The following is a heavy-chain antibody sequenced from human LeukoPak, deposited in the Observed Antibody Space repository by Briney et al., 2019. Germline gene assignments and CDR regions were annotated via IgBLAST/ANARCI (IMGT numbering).Heavy chain of an antibody. D-gene: IGHD4-17*01. Sequence: SETLSLTCTVSGGSISSYYWSWIRQPAGKGLEWIGRIYTSGSANYNPSLKSRVTISLDTSKNQFSLKVSSVTAADTAVYYCARGQGTVTTHWGQGTLVTVSS. CDR3: ARGQGTVTTH. CDR2: IYTSGSA. J-gene: IGHJ4*02. V-gene: IGHV4-4*07. CDR1: GGSISSYY.